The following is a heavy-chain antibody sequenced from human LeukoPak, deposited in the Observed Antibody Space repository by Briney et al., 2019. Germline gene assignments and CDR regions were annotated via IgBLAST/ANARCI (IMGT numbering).Heavy chain of an antibody. D-gene: IGHD6-13*01. J-gene: IGHJ6*03. Sequence: PGGSLRLSCAASGFTFSSYWMHWVRQAPGKGLVWVSRINSDGSSTSYADSVKGRFTISRDNAKNTLYLQMNSLRAEDTAVYYCARGIAAAPPYYYYYYMDVWGKGTTVTVSS. V-gene: IGHV3-74*01. CDR2: INSDGSST. CDR3: ARGIAAAPPYYYYYYMDV. CDR1: GFTFSSYW.